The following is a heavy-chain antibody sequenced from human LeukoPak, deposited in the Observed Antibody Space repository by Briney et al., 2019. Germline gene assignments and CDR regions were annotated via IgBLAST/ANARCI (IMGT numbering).Heavy chain of an antibody. V-gene: IGHV3-30*03. Sequence: PGGSLRLSCAASEFSVGSNYMTWVRQAPGKGLEWVAVISYDGSNKYYADSVKGRFTISRDNSKNTLYLQMNTLRAEDTAVYYCARAFWLGRWGQGTLVTVSS. CDR1: EFSVGSNY. D-gene: IGHD3-16*01. CDR3: ARAFWLGR. CDR2: ISYDGSNK. J-gene: IGHJ1*01.